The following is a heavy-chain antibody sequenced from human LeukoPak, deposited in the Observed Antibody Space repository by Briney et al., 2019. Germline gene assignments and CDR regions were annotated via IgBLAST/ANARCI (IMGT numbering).Heavy chain of an antibody. CDR1: GGSISSYY. D-gene: IGHD1-7*01. CDR3: ARDNWNYGSSMDV. V-gene: IGHV4-59*01. Sequence: SETLSLTCSVSGGSISSYYWSWIRQPPGKGLEWIGYIYYSGSTNYNPSLKSRVTISVDTSKNQISLKLSSVTAADTAAYYCARDNWNYGSSMDVWGQGTTVSVSS. CDR2: IYYSGST. J-gene: IGHJ6*02.